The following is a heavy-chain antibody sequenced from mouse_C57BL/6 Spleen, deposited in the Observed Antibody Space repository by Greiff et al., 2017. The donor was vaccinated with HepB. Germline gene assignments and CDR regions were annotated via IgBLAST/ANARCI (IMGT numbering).Heavy chain of an antibody. J-gene: IGHJ4*01. V-gene: IGHV1-61*01. D-gene: IGHD1-1*01. CDR3: ARSSTVYYYAMDY. CDR1: GYTFTSYW. CDR2: IYPSDSET. Sequence: QVQLQQPGAEVVRPGSSVKLSCKASGYTFTSYWMDWVKQRPGQGLEWIGNIYPSDSETHYNQKFKDKATLTVDKSSSTVYMQLSSLTSEDSAVYYCARSSTVYYYAMDYWGQGTSVTVSS.